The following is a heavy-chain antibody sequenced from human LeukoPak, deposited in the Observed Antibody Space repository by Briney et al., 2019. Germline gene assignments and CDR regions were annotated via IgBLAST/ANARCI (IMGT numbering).Heavy chain of an antibody. CDR1: XXXFSSCA. J-gene: IGHJ4*02. V-gene: IGHV3-23*01. CDR2: ISGSGDNT. Sequence: GGSLRXSXXXXXXXFSSCAMTWVRQAPGKGLGWVSAISGSGDNTYYADSVKGRFTISRDNSKTTLNLQMNSLRAEDTAVYYCAKGIGLAVAGLHYWGQGTLVTVSS. D-gene: IGHD6-19*01. CDR3: AKGIGLAVAGLHY.